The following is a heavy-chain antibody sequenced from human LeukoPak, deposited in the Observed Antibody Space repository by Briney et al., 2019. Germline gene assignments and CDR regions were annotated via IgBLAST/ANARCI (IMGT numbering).Heavy chain of an antibody. D-gene: IGHD6-6*01. CDR3: ARDGVDYSSSWPHYYYMDV. J-gene: IGHJ6*03. V-gene: IGHV4-4*07. CDR2: IYTSGST. Sequence: SETLSLTCTVSGGSISSYYWSWIRQPAGKGLEWIGRIYTSGSTNYNPSLKSRVTISVDTSKNQFSLKLSSVTAADTAVYYCARDGVDYSSSWPHYYYMDVWGKGTTVTVSS. CDR1: GGSISSYY.